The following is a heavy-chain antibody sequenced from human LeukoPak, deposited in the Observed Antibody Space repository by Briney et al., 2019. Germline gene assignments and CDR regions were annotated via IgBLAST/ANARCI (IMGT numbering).Heavy chain of an antibody. V-gene: IGHV4-34*01. CDR1: GGSFSGYY. CDR3: ARQAAYYYYYYMDV. CDR2: INHSGST. J-gene: IGHJ6*03. Sequence: PSETLSLTCAVYGGSFSGYYWSWIRQPPGKGLEWIGEINHSGSTNYNPSLKSRVTISVDTSKNHFSLKLSSVTAADTAVYYCARQAAYYYYYYMDVWGKGTTVTVSS.